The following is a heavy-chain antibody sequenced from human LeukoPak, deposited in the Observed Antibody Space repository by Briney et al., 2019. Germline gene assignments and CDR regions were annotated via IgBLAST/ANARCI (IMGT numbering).Heavy chain of an antibody. V-gene: IGHV4-59*01. J-gene: IGHJ4*02. Sequence: PSETLSLTCTVSGGSISSYYWSWIRQPPGKGLEWIGYIYYSGSTNYNPSLKSRVTISVDTSKNQFSLKLSSVTAADTAVYYCAGVIYDSSGYYYFDYWGQGTLVTVSS. CDR3: AGVIYDSSGYYYFDY. CDR2: IYYSGST. CDR1: GGSISSYY. D-gene: IGHD3-22*01.